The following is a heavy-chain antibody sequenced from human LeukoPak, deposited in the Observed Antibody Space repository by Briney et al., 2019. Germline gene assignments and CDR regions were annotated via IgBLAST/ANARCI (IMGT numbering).Heavy chain of an antibody. D-gene: IGHD6-19*01. V-gene: IGHV4-39*01. CDR3: ARHPVARNWFDP. CDR1: GGSINNADFY. CDR2: IHYTGNT. J-gene: IGHJ5*02. Sequence: SETLSLTCTVSGGSINNADFYWDWIRQPPGKDLDWIGNIHYTGNTYYNPSLRSRVTMYLDTSKNQFSLKLTSLNAADTAVYYCARHPVARNWFDPWGQGALVTVSS.